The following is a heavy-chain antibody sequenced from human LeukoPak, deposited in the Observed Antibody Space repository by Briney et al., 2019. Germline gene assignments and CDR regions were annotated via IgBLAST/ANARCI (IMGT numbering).Heavy chain of an antibody. CDR3: AKDQGSSWYSLNWFDP. Sequence: GGSLRLSCAASGFTFTSYWMTWFRQAPGKGPEWVASIKLDGSEKYYVGSVKGRFTISRDNANNSLYLQMNSLRAEDTAVYYCAKDQGSSWYSLNWFDPWGQGTLVTVSS. CDR2: IKLDGSEK. D-gene: IGHD6-13*01. J-gene: IGHJ5*02. V-gene: IGHV3-7*05. CDR1: GFTFTSYW.